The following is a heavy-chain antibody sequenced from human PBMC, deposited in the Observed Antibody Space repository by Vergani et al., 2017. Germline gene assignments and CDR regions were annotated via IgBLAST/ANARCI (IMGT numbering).Heavy chain of an antibody. D-gene: IGHD2-15*01. CDR2: IYTSGST. Sequence: QVQLQESGPGLVKPSQTLSLTCTVSGGSISSGSYYWSWIRQPAGKGLEWIGRIYTSGSTNYNPSRKSRVTISVDTSKNQFSLKLSSVTAADTAVYYCARGTPYYYYGMDVWGQGTTVTVSS. J-gene: IGHJ6*02. CDR3: ARGTPYYYYGMDV. CDR1: GGSISSGSYY. V-gene: IGHV4-61*02.